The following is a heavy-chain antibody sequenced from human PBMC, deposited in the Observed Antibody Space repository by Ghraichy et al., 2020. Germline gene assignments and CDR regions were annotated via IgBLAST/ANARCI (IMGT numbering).Heavy chain of an antibody. CDR1: GFTFSSYS. D-gene: IGHD6-6*01. CDR2: ISSSSSTI. Sequence: GGSLRLSCAASGFTFSSYSMNWVRQAPGKGLEWVSYISSSSSTIYYADSVKGRFTISRDNAKNSLYLQMNSLRDEDTAVYYCARPRIAARPLDAFDIWGQGTMVTVSS. J-gene: IGHJ3*02. V-gene: IGHV3-48*02. CDR3: ARPRIAARPLDAFDI.